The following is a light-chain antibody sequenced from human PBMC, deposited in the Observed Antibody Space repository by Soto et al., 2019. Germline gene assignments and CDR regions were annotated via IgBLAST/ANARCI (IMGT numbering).Light chain of an antibody. CDR1: QSVSSSY. Sequence: EIVLTQSPGTLSLSPGERATPSCRASQSVSSSYLAWYQQKPGQAPRVLIYGASSRATGIPDRFSGSGSGTDFTLTISRLEPEDFAVYYCQQYGSSPPNTCGQGTKLEIK. J-gene: IGKJ2*01. CDR2: GAS. V-gene: IGKV3-20*01. CDR3: QQYGSSPPNT.